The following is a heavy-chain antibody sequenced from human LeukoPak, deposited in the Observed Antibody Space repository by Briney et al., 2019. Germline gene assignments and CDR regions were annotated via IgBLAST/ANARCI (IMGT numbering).Heavy chain of an antibody. CDR1: GGSISSTNW. CDR2: IYHSGIT. Sequence: SETLSLTCAVSGGSISSTNWWSWVRQPPGKGLEWIGEIYHSGITNYNASLKSRVTILVDKSKNQFSLKLTSVTAADTAVYYCARALPRFTYYYGSGSPRDYWGQGTLVTVSS. J-gene: IGHJ4*02. CDR3: ARALPRFTYYYGSGSPRDY. D-gene: IGHD3-10*01. V-gene: IGHV4-4*02.